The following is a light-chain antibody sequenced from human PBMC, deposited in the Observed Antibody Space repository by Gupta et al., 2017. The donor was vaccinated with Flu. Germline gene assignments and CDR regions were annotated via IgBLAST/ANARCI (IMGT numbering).Light chain of an antibody. CDR3: AAWADSLNGVV. CDR2: SNN. CDR1: SSNIGSNT. Sequence: QSVLTQPPSASGTPGQRVTISCSGSSSNIGSNTVNWYQQLPGTAPKRLIYSNNQRPSGVPDRFSCSKSGTSASPTLSGLQSGDEADDYCAAWADSLNGVVFGGGTKLTVL. J-gene: IGLJ3*02. V-gene: IGLV1-44*01.